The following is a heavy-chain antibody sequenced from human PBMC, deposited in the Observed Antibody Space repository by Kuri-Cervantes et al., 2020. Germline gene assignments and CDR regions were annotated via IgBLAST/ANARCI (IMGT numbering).Heavy chain of an antibody. CDR3: ARDSRGRSNWFDP. Sequence: GESLKISCAASGFTFSSYSMNWVRQAPGKGLEWVSSISDNSRYIYHADSVKGRFTISRDNAKNSLSLQMNTLRADDTAVYYCARDSRGRSNWFDPWGQGTLVTVSS. CDR1: GFTFSSYS. CDR2: ISDNSRYI. D-gene: IGHD3-16*01. V-gene: IGHV3-21*01. J-gene: IGHJ5*02.